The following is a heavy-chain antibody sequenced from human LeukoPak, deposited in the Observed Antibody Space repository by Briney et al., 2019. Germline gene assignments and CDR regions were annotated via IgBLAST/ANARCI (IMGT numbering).Heavy chain of an antibody. J-gene: IGHJ6*03. CDR3: AVYYYGSGSQKRYYYYMDV. Sequence: GGSLRLSCAASGFTFSSYEMNWVRQAPGKGLECVSVIYSDGTTYYADSVKGRFTISRDKSKNTLYLQMNILRAEDTAVYYCAVYYYGSGSQKRYYYYMDVWGKGTTVTVSS. V-gene: IGHV3-53*01. D-gene: IGHD3-10*01. CDR2: IYSDGTT. CDR1: GFTFSSYE.